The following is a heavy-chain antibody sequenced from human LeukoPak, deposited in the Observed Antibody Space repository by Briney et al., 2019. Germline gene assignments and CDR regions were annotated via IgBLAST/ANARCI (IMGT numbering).Heavy chain of an antibody. V-gene: IGHV4-59*12. J-gene: IGHJ4*02. D-gene: IGHD3-22*01. CDR3: ARVDSSGHYYLDY. CDR2: IYYSGST. Sequence: SETLSLTCTVSGVSISSYHWSWLRQPPGKGLEWIGYIYYSGSTSYNPSLKSRVTISVDTSKNQFSLKLSSVPAADTAVYYCARVDSSGHYYLDYWGQGTLVTVSS. CDR1: GVSISSYH.